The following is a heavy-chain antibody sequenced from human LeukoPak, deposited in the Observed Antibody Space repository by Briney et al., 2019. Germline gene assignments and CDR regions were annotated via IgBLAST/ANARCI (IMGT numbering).Heavy chain of an antibody. D-gene: IGHD3-10*01. V-gene: IGHV1-69*13. CDR1: GGTFSSYA. CDR2: IIPIFGTA. Sequence: SVKVSCKASGGTFSSYAISWVRQAPGQGLEWMGGIIPIFGTANYAQKFQGRVTITADESTSTAYMELRSLRSDDTAVYYCARAPITREAENWFDPWGQGTLVTVSS. CDR3: ARAPITREAENWFDP. J-gene: IGHJ5*02.